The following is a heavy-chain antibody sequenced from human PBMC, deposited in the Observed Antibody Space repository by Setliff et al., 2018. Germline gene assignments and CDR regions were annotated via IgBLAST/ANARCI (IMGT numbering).Heavy chain of an antibody. CDR3: ARAPNDLGVDWLFNNYFDY. J-gene: IGHJ4*01. CDR2: IYSSGSS. D-gene: IGHD3-9*01. Sequence: SETLSLTCSVSGGSISSSYWTWIRQPPGKGLEWIGYIYSSGSSNYNPSLKSRVTISVDTSKNQFSLKLRSVTAADTAVYYCARAPNDLGVDWLFNNYFDYWGHGTLVTVSS. V-gene: IGHV4-59*08. CDR1: GGSISSSY.